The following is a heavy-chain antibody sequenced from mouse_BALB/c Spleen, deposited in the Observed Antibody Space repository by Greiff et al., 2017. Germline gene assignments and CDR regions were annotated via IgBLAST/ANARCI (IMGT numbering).Heavy chain of an antibody. CDR1: GFTFSDYY. CDR3: ARDLGGYDGRFAY. Sequence: EVQGVESGGGLVKPGGSLKLSCAASGFTFSDYYMYWVRQTPEKRLEWVATISDGGSYTYYPDSVKGRFTISRDNAKNNLYLQMSSLKSEDTAMYYCARDLGGYDGRFAYWGQGTLVTVSA. V-gene: IGHV5-4*02. J-gene: IGHJ3*01. CDR2: ISDGGSYT. D-gene: IGHD2-12*01.